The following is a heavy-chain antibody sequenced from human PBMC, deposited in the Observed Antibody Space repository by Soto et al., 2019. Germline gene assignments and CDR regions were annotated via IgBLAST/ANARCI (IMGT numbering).Heavy chain of an antibody. D-gene: IGHD2-21*01. V-gene: IGHV2-5*02. J-gene: IGHJ6*02. Sequence: GSGPTLVNPTQTLTLTCTFSGFSLSTTGVGVGWIRQPPGKALEWLALIYWDDDKRYNPSLKSRLTITKDTSKNQVVLTMSNMDPVDTATYYCVQSRCGGDCLQSYSSHSYYGLDVWGQGTTVTVSS. CDR3: VQSRCGGDCLQSYSSHSYYGLDV. CDR1: GFSLSTTGVG. CDR2: IYWDDDK.